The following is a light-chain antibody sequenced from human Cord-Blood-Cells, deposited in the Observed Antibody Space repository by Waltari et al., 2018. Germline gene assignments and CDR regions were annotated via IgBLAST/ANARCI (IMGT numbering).Light chain of an antibody. Sequence: DSVMTHTPPSLSFTPGRPCSISCKSSQGLLLGDGKTYLYWYLQRAGQPPQHPIYEVSNRFSGVPDRFSGSGSGTDFTLNISRVEAEDVGVYYRMQSIQPPWTFGPGNKVEIK. J-gene: IGKJ1*01. CDR3: MQSIQPPWT. V-gene: IGKV2D-29*01. CDR1: QGLLLGDGKTY. CDR2: EVS.